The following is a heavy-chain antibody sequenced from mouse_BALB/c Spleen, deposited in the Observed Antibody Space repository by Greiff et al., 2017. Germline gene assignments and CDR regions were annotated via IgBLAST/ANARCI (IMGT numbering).Heavy chain of an antibody. CDR3: APHDGYYEAY. D-gene: IGHD2-3*01. CDR2: IWAGGST. CDR1: GFSLTSYG. Sequence: VQLQESGPGLVAPSQSLSITCTVSGFSLTSYGVHWVRQPPGKGLEWLGVIWAGGSTNYNSALMSRLSISKDNSKSQVFLKMNSLQTDDTAMYYCAPHDGYYEAYWGQGTLVTVAA. V-gene: IGHV2-9*02. J-gene: IGHJ3*01.